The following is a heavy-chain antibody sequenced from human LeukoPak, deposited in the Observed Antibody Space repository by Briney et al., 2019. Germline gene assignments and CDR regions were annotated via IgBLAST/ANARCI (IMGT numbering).Heavy chain of an antibody. CDR2: INSDGSST. J-gene: IGHJ4*02. Sequence: GGSLRLSCAASGFTFSSYWMHWVRQAPGKGLVWVSRINSDGSSTSYADSVKGRFTISRDNAKNTLYLQMNSLRAEGTAVYYCAREGYSSGYIDYWGQGTLVTVSS. V-gene: IGHV3-74*01. CDR3: AREGYSSGYIDY. CDR1: GFTFSSYW. D-gene: IGHD3-22*01.